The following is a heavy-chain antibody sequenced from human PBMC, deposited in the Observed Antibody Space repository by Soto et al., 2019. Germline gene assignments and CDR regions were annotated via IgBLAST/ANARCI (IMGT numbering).Heavy chain of an antibody. CDR3: ARLVRYWYGMDV. J-gene: IGHJ6*02. V-gene: IGHV4-59*08. Sequence: SETLSLTCTVSGGSISSYYWSWIRQPPGKGLEWIGYIYYSGSTNYNPSLKSRVTISVDTSKNQFSLKLSSVTAADTAVYYCARLVRYWYGMDVWGQGTTVTVSS. CDR1: GGSISSYY. CDR2: IYYSGST. D-gene: IGHD3-9*01.